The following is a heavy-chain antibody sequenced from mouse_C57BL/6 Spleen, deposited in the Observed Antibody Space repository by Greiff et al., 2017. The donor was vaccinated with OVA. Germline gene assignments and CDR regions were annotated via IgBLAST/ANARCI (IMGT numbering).Heavy chain of an antibody. CDR2: ISGGGGNT. V-gene: IGHV5-9*01. CDR1: GFTFSSYT. J-gene: IGHJ1*03. Sequence: EVHLVESGGGLVKPGGSLKLSCAASGFTFSSYTMSWVRQTPEKRLEWVATISGGGGNTYYPDSVKGRFTISRDNAKNTLYLQMSSLRSEDTALYYCARYDGYWDWYFDVWGTGTTVTVSS. D-gene: IGHD2-3*01. CDR3: ARYDGYWDWYFDV.